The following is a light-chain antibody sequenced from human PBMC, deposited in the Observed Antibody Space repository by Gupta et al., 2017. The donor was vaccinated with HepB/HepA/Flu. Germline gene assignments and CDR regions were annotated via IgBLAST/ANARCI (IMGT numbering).Light chain of an antibody. CDR3: QQTYITPWT. J-gene: IGKJ1*01. V-gene: IGKV1-39*01. Sequence: DIQMTQSPSSLSASVGDRVTITCRASQSISNSLNWYQQKPGKAPRLLIYAASTLQGGVPSRFSGSGSGTDFALTISNVQPDDFATYHCQQTYITPWTFGQGTKVEV. CDR2: AAS. CDR1: QSISNS.